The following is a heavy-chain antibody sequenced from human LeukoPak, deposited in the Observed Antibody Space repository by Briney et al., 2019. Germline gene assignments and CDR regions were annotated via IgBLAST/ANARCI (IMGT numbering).Heavy chain of an antibody. J-gene: IGHJ5*02. CDR1: GYTFTSYD. CDR3: ARQNIAARYNWFDP. CDR2: MNPNSGNT. D-gene: IGHD6-6*01. Sequence: ASVKVSCKASGYTFTSYDINWVRQATGQGLEWMEWMNPNSGNTGYAQKFQGRVTMTRNTSISTAYMELSSLRSEDTAVYYCARQNIAARYNWFDPWGQGTLVTVSS. V-gene: IGHV1-8*01.